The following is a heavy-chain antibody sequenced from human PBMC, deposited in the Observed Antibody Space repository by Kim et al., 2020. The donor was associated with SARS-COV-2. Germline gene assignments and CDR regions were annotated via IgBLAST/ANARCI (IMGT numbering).Heavy chain of an antibody. J-gene: IGHJ4*02. D-gene: IGHD6-19*01. CDR3: AHSPRAGIAVAGTGYDY. V-gene: IGHV2-5*02. CDR2: IYWDDNK. CDR1: RFSLSTSGVG. Sequence: SGPTLVNPTQTLTLTCTFSRFSLSTSGVGVGWMRQTPRKALEWLALIYWDDNKRYSPSLKSRLTNTKDTSKNQVVLTMTNMDPVDTATYYCAHSPRAGIAVAGTGYDYWGQGTLVTVSS.